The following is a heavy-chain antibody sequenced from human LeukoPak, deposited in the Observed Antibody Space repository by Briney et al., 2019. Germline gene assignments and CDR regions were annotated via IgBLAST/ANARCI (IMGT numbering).Heavy chain of an antibody. CDR3: ARVAVSATGAQDI. V-gene: IGHV3-7*04. CDR2: IKPDGSEK. Sequence: GGSLRLSCAASGFTLSSYWMTWVRQAPGKGLEWVANIKPDGSEKTYVNSVKGRFTISRDNPQNSLYLQMNSLRGEDTAVYYCARVAVSATGAQDIWGQGTMVTVSS. D-gene: IGHD6-19*01. J-gene: IGHJ3*02. CDR1: GFTLSSYW.